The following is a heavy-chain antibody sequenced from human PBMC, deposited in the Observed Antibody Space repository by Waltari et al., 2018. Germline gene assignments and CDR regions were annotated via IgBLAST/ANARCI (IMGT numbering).Heavy chain of an antibody. CDR2: IKQDGSGR. J-gene: IGHJ4*02. Sequence: EVQLVESGGGLVQPGGSLRLSCAASGFTFTSYWINWVRQAPGKGLEWVANIKQDGSGRYYVDSVKGRFTISRDNAKNSVYLQMNSLRAEDTAVYYCARDRLMTTVTTEFDYWGQGTLVTVSS. CDR3: ARDRLMTTVTTEFDY. D-gene: IGHD4-17*01. V-gene: IGHV3-7*01. CDR1: GFTFTSYW.